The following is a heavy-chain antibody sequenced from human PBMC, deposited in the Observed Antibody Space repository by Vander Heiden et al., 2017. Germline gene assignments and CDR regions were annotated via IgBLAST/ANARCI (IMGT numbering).Heavy chain of an antibody. D-gene: IGHD6-6*01. V-gene: IGHV4-61*01. CDR2: IYYSGST. CDR3: ARVGFRAAPKD. J-gene: IGHJ4*02. Sequence: QVQLQESGPGLVKPSATLSLTCTVSGGSVSSGSYYWSWIRQPPGKGLEWIGYIYYSGSTNYNPYLKSRVTISVDTSKNQFSLKLSSVTAADTAGYYCARVGFRAAPKDWGQGTRGTVA. CDR1: GGSVSSGSYY.